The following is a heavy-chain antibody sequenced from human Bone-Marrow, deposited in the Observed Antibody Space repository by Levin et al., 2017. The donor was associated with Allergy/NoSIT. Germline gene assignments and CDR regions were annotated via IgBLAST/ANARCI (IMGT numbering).Heavy chain of an antibody. Sequence: QAGGSLRLSCVASESTFSHYAMSWVRQAPGKGLEWVSGIIETGDTTYYADSVKGRFTISRDNSKNTLFLQMNRLRAEDTALYFCAVYCSGGSCSSVGAFGMWGQGTMVTVSS. CDR1: ESTFSHYA. CDR2: IIETGDTT. J-gene: IGHJ3*02. CDR3: AVYCSGGSCSSVGAFGM. D-gene: IGHD2-15*01. V-gene: IGHV3-23*01.